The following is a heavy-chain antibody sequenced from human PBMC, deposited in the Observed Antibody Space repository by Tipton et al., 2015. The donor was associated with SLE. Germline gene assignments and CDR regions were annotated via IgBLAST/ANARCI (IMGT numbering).Heavy chain of an antibody. CDR1: GFTFSSYA. CDR3: AKDRAAAGNWFDP. V-gene: IGHV3-23*01. J-gene: IGHJ5*02. Sequence: SLRLSCAASGFTFSSYAMSWVRQAPGKGLEWVSAISGSGGSTYYADSVKGRFTISRDNSKNTLYLQMNSLRAEDAAVDYCAKDRAAAGNWFDPWGQGTLVSVSS. CDR2: ISGSGGST. D-gene: IGHD6-13*01.